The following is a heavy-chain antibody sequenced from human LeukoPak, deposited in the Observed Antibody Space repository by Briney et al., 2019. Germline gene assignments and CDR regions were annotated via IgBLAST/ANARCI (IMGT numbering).Heavy chain of an antibody. D-gene: IGHD2-8*02. V-gene: IGHV3-30*18. Sequence: GRSLRLSCAASGFTFSSYGMHWVRQAPGKGLEWVAVISYDGSNKYYADSVKGRFTISRDNSMNTLYLQMNSLRAEDTAVYYCAKAVRMEVCNDAFDIWGQGTMVTVSS. J-gene: IGHJ3*02. CDR3: AKAVRMEVCNDAFDI. CDR1: GFTFSSYG. CDR2: ISYDGSNK.